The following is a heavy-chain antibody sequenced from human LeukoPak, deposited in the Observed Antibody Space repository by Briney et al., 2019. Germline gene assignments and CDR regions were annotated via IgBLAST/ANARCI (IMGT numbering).Heavy chain of an antibody. D-gene: IGHD5-24*01. CDR2: INTSGGST. Sequence: ASVKVSCKASGYTFTSYDMHWVRQAPGHGLEWMGTINTSGGSTTYAQKFQGRVTMTTDTSTSTFYMELSSLRSGDTAVYYCARGKGRWGHGYNYYFDYWGQGTLVTVSS. CDR1: GYTFTSYD. J-gene: IGHJ4*02. CDR3: ARGKGRWGHGYNYYFDY. V-gene: IGHV1-46*01.